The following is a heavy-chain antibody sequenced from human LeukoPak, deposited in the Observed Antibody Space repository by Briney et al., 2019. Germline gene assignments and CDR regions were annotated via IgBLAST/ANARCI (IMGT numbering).Heavy chain of an antibody. J-gene: IGHJ4*02. CDR2: LRYDGSNK. V-gene: IGHV3-30*02. Sequence: GGSLRLSCAASGFTFSSYWMHWVRQAPGKGLEWVAFLRYDGSNKYYADSMKGRFTISRDNSKNTLYLQMNSLSAEDTAVYYCAKGSRWFIDYWGQGTLVTASS. CDR1: GFTFSSYW. D-gene: IGHD6-19*01. CDR3: AKGSRWFIDY.